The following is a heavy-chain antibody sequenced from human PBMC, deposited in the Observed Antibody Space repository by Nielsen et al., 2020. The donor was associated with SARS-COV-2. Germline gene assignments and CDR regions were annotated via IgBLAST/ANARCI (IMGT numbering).Heavy chain of an antibody. D-gene: IGHD1-26*01. CDR3: ARERSREYGIDV. CDR1: GYSFTSYA. CDR2: INAGNGNT. J-gene: IGHJ6*02. Sequence: ASVKVSCKASGYSFTSYAMHWVWQAPGQSLEWMGWINAGNGNTKYSQKFQGRVTFTRDTSASTAYMELSSLRFEDTAVYYCARERSREYGIDVWGQGTTVTVSS. V-gene: IGHV1-3*01.